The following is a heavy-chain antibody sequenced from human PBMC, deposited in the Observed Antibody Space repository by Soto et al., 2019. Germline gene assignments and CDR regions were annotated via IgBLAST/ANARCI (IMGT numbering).Heavy chain of an antibody. CDR1: GYSFTSYW. CDR2: IDPSDSYT. V-gene: IGHV5-10-1*01. Sequence: PGESLRISCKGSGYSFTSYWISWVRQMPGKGLEWMGRIDPSDSYTNYSPSFQGHVTISADKSISTANLQWSSLKASDTAMYYCANQYYYDSSGSLLGDYGMDVWGQGTTVTVSS. CDR3: ANQYYYDSSGSLLGDYGMDV. D-gene: IGHD3-22*01. J-gene: IGHJ6*02.